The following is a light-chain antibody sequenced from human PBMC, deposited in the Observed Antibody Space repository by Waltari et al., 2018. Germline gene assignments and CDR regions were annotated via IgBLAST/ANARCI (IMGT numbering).Light chain of an antibody. V-gene: IGLV2-8*01. CDR2: EVT. Sequence: QSALTQPPSASGSPGPSVTISCTGTSSDVGGYNSVSWYQQHPGEAPKLMLHEVTKRPSGVPDRFSGSKSGNTASLTVSGRQAEDEADYYCSSYAGSNNLVFGGGTKLTVL. CDR1: SSDVGGYNS. CDR3: SSYAGSNNLV. J-gene: IGLJ2*01.